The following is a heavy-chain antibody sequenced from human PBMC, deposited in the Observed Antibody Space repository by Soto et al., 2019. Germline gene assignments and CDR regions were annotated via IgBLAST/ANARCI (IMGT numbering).Heavy chain of an antibody. CDR2: IYYSGST. Sequence: QVQLQESGPGLVKPSETLSLTCTVSGGSVSSGSYYWSWIRQPPGKGLEWIGYIYYSGSTNYNPSLKSRVTIPVDPSKNQFSLKLSSVTAADPAVYYCARDTSERLHYGMDVWGQGTTVTVSS. V-gene: IGHV4-61*01. CDR1: GGSVSSGSYY. J-gene: IGHJ6*02. CDR3: ARDTSERLHYGMDV. D-gene: IGHD6-6*01.